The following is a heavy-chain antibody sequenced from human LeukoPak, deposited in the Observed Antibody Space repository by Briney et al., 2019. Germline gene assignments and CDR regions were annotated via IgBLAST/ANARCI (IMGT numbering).Heavy chain of an antibody. CDR1: GNTFTGYY. J-gene: IGHJ3*02. CDR2: INPNSGGT. Sequence: ASVKVSCKASGNTFTGYYMHWVRQAPGQGLEWMGRINPNSGGTNYAQKFQGRVTMTRDTSISTAYMDLSSLRSDDTAVYYCTREDDSSGYRPFDIWGQGTMVTVSS. CDR3: TREDDSSGYRPFDI. V-gene: IGHV1-2*06. D-gene: IGHD3-22*01.